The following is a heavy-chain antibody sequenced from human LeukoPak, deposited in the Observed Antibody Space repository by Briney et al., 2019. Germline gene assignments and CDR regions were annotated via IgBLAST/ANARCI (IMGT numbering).Heavy chain of an antibody. CDR1: GGSFSGYY. D-gene: IGHD3-16*01. CDR3: ARVRTIGSTRRFDY. Sequence: SETLSLTCAVYGGSFSGYYWSWIRQPPGKGLEWIGEINHSGSTNCNPSLKSRVTISVDTSKNQFSLKLSSVTAADTAVYYCARVRTIGSTRRFDYWGQGTLVTVSS. J-gene: IGHJ4*02. V-gene: IGHV4-34*01. CDR2: INHSGST.